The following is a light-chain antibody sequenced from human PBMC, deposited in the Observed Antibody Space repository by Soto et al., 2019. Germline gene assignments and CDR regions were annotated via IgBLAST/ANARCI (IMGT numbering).Light chain of an antibody. V-gene: IGKV1-5*01. CDR1: QSISSW. J-gene: IGKJ1*01. Sequence: DIQMTQSPSTLSASVGDRVTITCRASQSISSWLAWYQQKPGKAPKLLIYDASSLESGVPSRFGGRGSGTEFTLTISSLQPDDFATYYCQQYNSYWTFGQGTKVDIK. CDR3: QQYNSYWT. CDR2: DAS.